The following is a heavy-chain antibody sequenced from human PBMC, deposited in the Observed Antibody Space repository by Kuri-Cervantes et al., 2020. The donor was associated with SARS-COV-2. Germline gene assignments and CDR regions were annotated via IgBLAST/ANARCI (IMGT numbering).Heavy chain of an antibody. D-gene: IGHD2-2*01. CDR2: ISSNGGST. V-gene: IGHV3-64*01. J-gene: IGHJ5*02. CDR3: ARDSREYCSSTSCSWFDP. CDR1: GFTFSSYA. Sequence: GESLKISCAASGFTFSSYAMHWVRQAPGKGLEYVSAISSNGGSTYYANSVKGRFTISRDNSKNTLYLQMGSLRAEDMAVDYCARDSREYCSSTSCSWFDPWGHGTLVTVSS.